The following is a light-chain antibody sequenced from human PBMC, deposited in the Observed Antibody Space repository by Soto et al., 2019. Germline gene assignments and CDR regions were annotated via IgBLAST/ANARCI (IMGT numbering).Light chain of an antibody. J-gene: IGKJ4*01. Sequence: DIQLTQSPSVLSASVGDTGTITCRASQALSNYLAWYQQKPGKAPDLLIYSASTLQSGVPSRFSGSGSETEFSLTIRALQPEDFATYYCQQLSRYPLTFGGGTKVDIK. V-gene: IGKV1-9*01. CDR1: QALSNY. CDR3: QQLSRYPLT. CDR2: SAS.